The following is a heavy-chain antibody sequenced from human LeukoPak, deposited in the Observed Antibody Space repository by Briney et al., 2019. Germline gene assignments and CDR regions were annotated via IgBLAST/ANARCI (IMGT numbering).Heavy chain of an antibody. Sequence: SETLSLTCTVSGVSISSGGYYWSWIRQPPGKGLECIGYIYYSGNTNYNPSLKSRVTILVDASKNQFSLKLTSVTAADTAVYYCARFSSGRPGVFDLWGRGTLVTVSS. V-gene: IGHV4-61*08. CDR3: ARFSSGRPGVFDL. J-gene: IGHJ2*01. CDR1: GVSISSGGYY. D-gene: IGHD3-22*01. CDR2: IYYSGNT.